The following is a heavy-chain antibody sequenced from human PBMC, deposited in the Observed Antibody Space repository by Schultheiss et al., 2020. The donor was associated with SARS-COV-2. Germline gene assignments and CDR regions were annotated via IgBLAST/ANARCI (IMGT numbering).Heavy chain of an antibody. CDR2: ISSSSSYI. CDR1: GFTFSSYS. D-gene: IGHD3-3*01. CDR3: ASAPVYYDFWSGYLYYFDY. V-gene: IGHV3-21*01. Sequence: GESLKISCAASGFTFSSYSMNWVRQAPGKGLEWVSSISSSSSYIYYADSVKGRFTISRDNAKNSLYLQMNSLRAEDTAVYYCASAPVYYDFWSGYLYYFDYWGQGTLVTVSS. J-gene: IGHJ4*02.